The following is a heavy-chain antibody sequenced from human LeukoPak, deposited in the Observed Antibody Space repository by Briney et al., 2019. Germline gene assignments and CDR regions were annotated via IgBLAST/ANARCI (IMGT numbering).Heavy chain of an antibody. J-gene: IGHJ4*02. D-gene: IGHD3-3*01. CDR3: ARFRTIFGVVRFDY. CDR2: IKHSGST. Sequence: SETLSLTCAVYGGSFSGYYWSWIRQPPGKGLEWIGEIKHSGSTNYNPSLKSRVTISVDTSKNQFSLKLSSVTAADTAVYYCARFRTIFGVVRFDYWGQGTLVTVSS. CDR1: GGSFSGYY. V-gene: IGHV4-34*01.